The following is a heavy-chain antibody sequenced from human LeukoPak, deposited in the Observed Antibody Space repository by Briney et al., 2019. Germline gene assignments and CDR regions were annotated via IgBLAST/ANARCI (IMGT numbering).Heavy chain of an antibody. CDR2: ISAYNGNI. V-gene: IGHV1-18*01. J-gene: IGHJ4*02. D-gene: IGHD3-3*01. CDR3: ARFLEWLSYFDY. CDR1: GYTFTSYG. Sequence: ASVKVSCKASGYTFTSYGISWVRQAPGQGLERMGWISAYNGNINYAQKLQGRVTMTTDTSTSTAHMELRSLRSDDTAVYYCARFLEWLSYFDYWGQGTLVTVSS.